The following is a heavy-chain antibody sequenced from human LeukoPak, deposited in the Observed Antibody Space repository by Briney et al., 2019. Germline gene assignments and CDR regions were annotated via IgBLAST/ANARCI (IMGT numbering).Heavy chain of an antibody. V-gene: IGHV3-23*01. CDR3: AKDYGDYEGY. D-gene: IGHD4-17*01. CDR1: GFTFSSYA. J-gene: IGHJ4*02. CDR2: ISGSGGST. Sequence: PGGSLRLSCAASGFTFSSYAMSCVRQAPGKGLEGVSAISGSGGSTYYADSVKGRYTISRDNSKNALYLQMNSLRAEDTAVYYCAKDYGDYEGYWGQGTLVSVSS.